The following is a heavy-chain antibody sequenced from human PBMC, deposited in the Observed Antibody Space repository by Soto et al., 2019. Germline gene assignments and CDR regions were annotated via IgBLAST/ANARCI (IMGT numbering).Heavy chain of an antibody. CDR3: ARDGMDIVVVPAAHPGVLLGYYYGMDV. V-gene: IGHV3-30-3*01. J-gene: IGHJ6*02. CDR1: GFTFSSYA. Sequence: GGSLRLSCAASGFTFSSYAMHWVRQAPGKGLEWVAVISYDGSNKYYADSVKGRFTISRDNSKNTLYLQMNSLRAEDTAVYYCARDGMDIVVVPAAHPGVLLGYYYGMDVWGQGTTVTVSS. CDR2: ISYDGSNK. D-gene: IGHD2-2*03.